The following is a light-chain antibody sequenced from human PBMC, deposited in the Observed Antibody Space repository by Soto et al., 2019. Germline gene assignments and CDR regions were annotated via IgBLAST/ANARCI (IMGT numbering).Light chain of an antibody. CDR1: QSVSSN. V-gene: IGKV3-15*01. Sequence: EIVMTQSPATLSVSPGERATLSCRASQSVSSNLAWYQQKPGQAPRLLIYGASTRATGIPARFSGSGSGTEFTLTISSLQSEDVAVYYCQQYNNLPGTFGQGTKVEIK. CDR3: QQYNNLPGT. CDR2: GAS. J-gene: IGKJ1*01.